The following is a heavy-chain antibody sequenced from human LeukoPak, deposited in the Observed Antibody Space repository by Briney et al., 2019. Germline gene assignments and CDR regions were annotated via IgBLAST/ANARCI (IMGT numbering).Heavy chain of an antibody. J-gene: IGHJ4*02. CDR3: ARDQSIAGPTTVDY. CDR2: IQQNGIEK. Sequence: GGSLRLSCAASGFTFRDFWMSWVRQAPGKGLEWVANIQQNGIEKYSVEGRFTISRDNAKNTLYLQMNSLRAEDTAVYYCARDQSIAGPTTVDYWGKGTLVSVSS. CDR1: GFTFRDFW. D-gene: IGHD6-6*01. V-gene: IGHV3-7*01.